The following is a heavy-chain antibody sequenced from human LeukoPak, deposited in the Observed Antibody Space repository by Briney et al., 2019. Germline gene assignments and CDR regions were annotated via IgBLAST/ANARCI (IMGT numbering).Heavy chain of an antibody. CDR3: ARDHIPMVRENWFDP. J-gene: IGHJ5*02. Sequence: GGSLRLSCAASGFTSSSYAMHWVRQAPGKGLEWVAVISYDGSNKYYADSVKGRFTISRDTSKSTLYLQLNSLRPEDTAVYYCARDHIPMVRENWFDPWGQGTLVTVSS. CDR2: ISYDGSNK. D-gene: IGHD3-10*01. V-gene: IGHV3-30-3*01. CDR1: GFTSSSYA.